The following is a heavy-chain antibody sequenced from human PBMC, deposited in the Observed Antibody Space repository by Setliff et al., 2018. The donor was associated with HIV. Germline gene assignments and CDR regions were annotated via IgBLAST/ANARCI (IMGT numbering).Heavy chain of an antibody. CDR1: GYSFTSYW. J-gene: IGHJ3*02. D-gene: IGHD3-22*01. Sequence: GESLKISCKGSGYSFTSYWIGWVRQMPGKGLEWMGIIYPGDSDTRYSPSFQGQVTISADKSISTAYLQWSSLKASDTAMYYCARNKRSGYSPGAFDIWGRGTMVTVSS. CDR3: ARNKRSGYSPGAFDI. V-gene: IGHV5-51*01. CDR2: IYPGDSDT.